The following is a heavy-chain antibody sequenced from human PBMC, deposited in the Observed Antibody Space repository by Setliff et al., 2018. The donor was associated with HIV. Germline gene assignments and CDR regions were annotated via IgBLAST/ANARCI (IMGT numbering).Heavy chain of an antibody. D-gene: IGHD2-2*01. Sequence: SETLSLTCTISGGSISLHYWSWIRQPPGKGLEWIGTIYYDGSTIYDPSLRSRVAISVDTSNNQFFLSLTSVTAADTAVYYCARNPPRFHYISTDSSPVNSWYFDLWGRGTLVTVSS. CDR3: ARNPPRFHYISTDSSPVNSWYFDL. V-gene: IGHV4-59*08. CDR1: GGSISLHY. J-gene: IGHJ2*01. CDR2: IYYDGST.